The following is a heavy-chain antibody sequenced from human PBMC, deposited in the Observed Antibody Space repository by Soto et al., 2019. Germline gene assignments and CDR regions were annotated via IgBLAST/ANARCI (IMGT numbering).Heavy chain of an antibody. V-gene: IGHV3-30-3*01. CDR2: ISYEGSNK. CDR1: GFTFSSYA. CDR3: ARVLGGMATVPFNY. D-gene: IGHD4-4*01. Sequence: AGSLRLSCAASGFTFSSYAMHWVRQAPGTGLEWVAVISYEGSNKYYADSVKGRFTISRDNSKNTLYLQMNSLRTEDTAVYYCARVLGGMATVPFNYWGQGALVTVSS. J-gene: IGHJ4*02.